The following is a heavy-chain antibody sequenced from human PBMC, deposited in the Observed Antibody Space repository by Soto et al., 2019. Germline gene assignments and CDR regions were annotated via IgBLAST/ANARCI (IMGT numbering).Heavy chain of an antibody. Sequence: PGGSLRLSCAASGFTFSSYGMHWVRQAPGKGLEWVAVIWYDGSNKYYADSVKGRFTISRDNSKNTLYLQMNSLRAEDTAVYYCARDYFQASSSSYEYWGQGTLVTVSS. CDR2: IWYDGSNK. V-gene: IGHV3-33*01. J-gene: IGHJ4*02. CDR3: ARDYFQASSSSYEY. D-gene: IGHD6-6*01. CDR1: GFTFSSYG.